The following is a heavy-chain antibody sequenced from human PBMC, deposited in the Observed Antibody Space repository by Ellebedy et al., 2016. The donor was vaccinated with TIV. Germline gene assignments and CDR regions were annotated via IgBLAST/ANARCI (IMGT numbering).Heavy chain of an antibody. D-gene: IGHD2-15*01. CDR1: GGSVSSGSYY. V-gene: IGHV4-61*01. J-gene: IGHJ6*02. CDR2: IYYSGST. Sequence: MPSETLSLTCTVSGGSVSSGSYYWSWIRQPPGKGLEWIGYIYYSGSTNYNPSLKSRVTISVDTSKNQFSLKLSSVTAADTAVYYCARGGYYYYGMDVWGQGTTVTVSS. CDR3: ARGGYYYYGMDV.